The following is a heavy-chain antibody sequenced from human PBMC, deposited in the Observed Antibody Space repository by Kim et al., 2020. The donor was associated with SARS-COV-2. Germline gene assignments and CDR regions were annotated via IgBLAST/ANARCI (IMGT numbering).Heavy chain of an antibody. J-gene: IGHJ4*02. Sequence: KQDRSEKKYVDSVKGRFTISRDNAKNSLYLQMSSLRGDDTAVYYCAATSTYWGQGALVTGSS. D-gene: IGHD1-26*01. CDR2: KQDRSEK. V-gene: IGHV3-7*01. CDR3: AATSTY.